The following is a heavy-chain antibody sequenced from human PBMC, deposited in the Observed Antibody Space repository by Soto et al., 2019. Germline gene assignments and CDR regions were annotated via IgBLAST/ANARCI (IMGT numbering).Heavy chain of an antibody. V-gene: IGHV1-2*02. J-gene: IGHJ4*02. CDR3: AKSGSSFRPSLGYFDY. Sequence: ASVEVSCKASGFTFTGHYIHWVRQAPGQGLEWMGWINPNSGGTSYAQKFQGRLTMTTDTSITTAYMELSRLSSDDTAFYYCAKSGSSFRPSLGYFDYWGQGTLVTVSS. CDR1: GFTFTGHY. CDR2: INPNSGGT. D-gene: IGHD1-1*01.